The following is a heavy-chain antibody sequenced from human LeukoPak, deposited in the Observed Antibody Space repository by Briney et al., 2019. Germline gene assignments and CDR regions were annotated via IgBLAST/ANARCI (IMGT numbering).Heavy chain of an antibody. CDR1: GFTFSSYW. J-gene: IGHJ4*02. Sequence: GGSLRLSCAASGFTFSSYWMHWVRQAPGKGLVWVSRISSDGSSTSYADSVKGRFTISRDNAKNTLFLQMNSLRAEDTAVYYWGRKGLRFGELSHSDYWGQGTLVTVSS. CDR3: GRKGLRFGELSHSDY. V-gene: IGHV3-74*01. D-gene: IGHD3-10*01. CDR2: ISSDGSST.